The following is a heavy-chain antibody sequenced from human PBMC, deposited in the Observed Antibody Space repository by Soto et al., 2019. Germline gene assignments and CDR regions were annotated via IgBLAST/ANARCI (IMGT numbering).Heavy chain of an antibody. J-gene: IGHJ5*02. Sequence: PSETLSLSCTVSGASISGFYWSWIRKSAGKGLEWIGRIYATGTTDYNPSLKSRVMMSVETSKKQFSLKLRSVTAADTAVYYCVRDGTKTLRDCFDPWGQGISVTVPQ. CDR1: GASISGFY. CDR2: IYATGTT. V-gene: IGHV4-4*07. CDR3: VRDGTKTLRDCFDP. D-gene: IGHD1-1*01.